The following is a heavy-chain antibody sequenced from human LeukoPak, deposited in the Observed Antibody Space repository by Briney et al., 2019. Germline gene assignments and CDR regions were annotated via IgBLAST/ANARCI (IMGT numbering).Heavy chain of an antibody. CDR2: ISSSSSTI. V-gene: IGHV3-48*01. D-gene: IGHD4-17*01. CDR1: GFTFSSYS. J-gene: IGHJ6*03. Sequence: PGGSLRLSCAASGFTFSSYSMNWVRQVPGKGLEWVSYISSSSSTIYYADSVKGRFTISRDNAKNSLYLQMNSLRAEDTAVYYCARDPTGGYYYYYMDVWGKGTTVTVSS. CDR3: ARDPTGGYYYYYMDV.